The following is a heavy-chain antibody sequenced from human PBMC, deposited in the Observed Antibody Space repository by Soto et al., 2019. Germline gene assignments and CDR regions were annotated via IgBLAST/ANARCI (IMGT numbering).Heavy chain of an antibody. D-gene: IGHD1-26*01. Sequence: GGSLRLSCAASGFTFSSYAMSWVRQAPGKGLEWVSAISGSGGSTYYADSVKGRFTITRDNSKNTLYLQMNSLRAEDTAVYYCAKGGLYSGSYDSFDNWGQGTMVTVSS. CDR3: AKGGLYSGSYDSFDN. J-gene: IGHJ3*02. CDR1: GFTFSSYA. CDR2: ISGSGGST. V-gene: IGHV3-23*01.